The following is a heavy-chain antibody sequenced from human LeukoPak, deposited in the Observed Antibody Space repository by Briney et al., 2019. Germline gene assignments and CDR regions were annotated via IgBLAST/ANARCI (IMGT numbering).Heavy chain of an antibody. CDR1: GYTFTGYY. D-gene: IGHD5-18*01. CDR2: INPNSGGT. Sequence: ASVKVSCKASGYTFTGYYMHWVRQAPGQGLGWMGWINPNSGGTNYAQKFQGRVTMTRDTSISTAYMELSRLRSDDTAVYYCARTAMVTPHFDYWGQGTLVTVSS. CDR3: ARTAMVTPHFDY. J-gene: IGHJ4*02. V-gene: IGHV1-2*02.